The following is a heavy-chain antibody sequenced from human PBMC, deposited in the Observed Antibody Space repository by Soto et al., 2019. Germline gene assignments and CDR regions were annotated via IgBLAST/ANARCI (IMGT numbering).Heavy chain of an antibody. J-gene: IGHJ3*02. CDR2: IYYSGST. D-gene: IGHD3-22*01. CDR3: ARHFSTYYYDSSGYYLLPVAIDI. V-gene: IGHV4-39*01. CDR1: GGSISSSSYY. Sequence: SETLSLTCTVSGGSISSSSYYWGWIRQPPGKGLEWIGSIYYSGSTYYNPSLKSRVTISVDTSKNQFSLKLSSVTAADTAVYYCARHFSTYYYDSSGYYLLPVAIDIWVQGTMVT.